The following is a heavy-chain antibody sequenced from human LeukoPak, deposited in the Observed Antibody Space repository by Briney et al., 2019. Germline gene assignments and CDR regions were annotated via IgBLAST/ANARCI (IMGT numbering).Heavy chain of an antibody. CDR3: SRTTEGYCSSASCFGFSYSYYMDV. J-gene: IGHJ6*03. V-gene: IGHV4-59*01. CDR1: GGSISSYY. Sequence: SETLSLTCTVSGGSISSYYWSWIRQPPGKGLEWIGYIYYSGSTNYNPSLKSRVTISVDTSKNQFSLKLSSVIAADTAVYYCSRTTEGYCSSASCFGFSYSYYMDVWGKGTTVTISS. CDR2: IYYSGST. D-gene: IGHD2-2*01.